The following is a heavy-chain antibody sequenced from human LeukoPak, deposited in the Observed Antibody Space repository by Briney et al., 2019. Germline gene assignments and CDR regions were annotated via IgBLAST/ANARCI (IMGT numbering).Heavy chain of an antibody. V-gene: IGHV3-23*01. J-gene: IGHJ3*02. CDR1: GFTFSSYA. Sequence: GGSLRLSCAASGFTFSSYAMSWVRQSPGKGLEWVSTISGRGGSTYYADSVKGRFTISRDNSKNTLYLQMNSLRAEDTAVYYCARDDFWSGYSTAAFDIWGQGTVVTVSS. CDR3: ARDDFWSGYSTAAFDI. CDR2: ISGRGGST. D-gene: IGHD3-3*01.